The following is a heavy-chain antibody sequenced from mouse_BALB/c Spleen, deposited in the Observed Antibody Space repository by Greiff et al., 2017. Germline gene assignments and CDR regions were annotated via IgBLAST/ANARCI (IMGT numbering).Heavy chain of an antibody. J-gene: IGHJ4*01. CDR3: ARDGGAMDY. CDR2: ISDGGSYT. V-gene: IGHV5-4*02. CDR1: GFTFSDYY. Sequence: EVQVVESGGGLVKPGGSLKLSCAASGFTFSDYYMYWVRQTPEKRLEWVATISDGGSYTYYPDSVKGRFTISRDNAKNNLYLQMSSLKSEDTAMYYCARDGGAMDYWGQGTSVTVSS.